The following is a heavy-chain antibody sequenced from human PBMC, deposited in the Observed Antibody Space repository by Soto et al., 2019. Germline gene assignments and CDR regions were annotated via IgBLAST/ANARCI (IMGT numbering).Heavy chain of an antibody. CDR1: GFTFSGYA. CDR2: ISGSVGST. V-gene: IGHV3-23*01. CDR3: AKRAFPSAGGGSGTWFPYYYYMDV. D-gene: IGHD3-10*01. J-gene: IGHJ6*03. Sequence: GGSLRLSCAASGFTFSGYAMTWVRQAPGKGLEWVSAISGSVGSTYYADSVKGRFTISRDNSKNTLYLQMNSLRAEDTAVYYCAKRAFPSAGGGSGTWFPYYYYMDVWGKGTTVTVSS.